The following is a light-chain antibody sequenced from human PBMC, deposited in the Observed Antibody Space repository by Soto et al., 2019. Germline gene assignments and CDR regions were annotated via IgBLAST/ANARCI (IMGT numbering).Light chain of an antibody. CDR2: EVT. J-gene: IGLJ1*01. V-gene: IGLV2-8*01. Sequence: QSALTQPPSASGSPGQSVTISCTGTSSDVGGYNYVSWYQQHPGKAPKLLIYEVTKRPSGVPDRFSGSKSGNTASLTVSGRQADDEAEYYCCSIAGSHYYVFGPGTKLTVL. CDR3: CSIAGSHYYV. CDR1: SSDVGGYNY.